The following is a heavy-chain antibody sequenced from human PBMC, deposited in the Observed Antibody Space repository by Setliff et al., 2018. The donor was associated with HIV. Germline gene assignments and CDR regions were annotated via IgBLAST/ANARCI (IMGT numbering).Heavy chain of an antibody. D-gene: IGHD1-26*01. CDR3: VTFIVYGAGPDC. V-gene: IGHV3-7*01. J-gene: IGHJ4*02. CDR2: MRPDGSGK. CDR1: GFTFSSYW. Sequence: GGSLRLSCAASGFTFSSYWMGWVRQAAGKGLEWVADMRPDGSGKYYLASVKDRFTITRDNAKNSVDLQMNSLRVEDTAVYYCVTFIVYGAGPDCWGQGTLVTVSS.